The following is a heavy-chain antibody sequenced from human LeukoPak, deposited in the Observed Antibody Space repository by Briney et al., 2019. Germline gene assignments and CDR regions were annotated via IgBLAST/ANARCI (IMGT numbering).Heavy chain of an antibody. V-gene: IGHV1-69*13. CDR1: GGTFSSYA. CDR2: IIPIFGTA. J-gene: IGHJ6*02. Sequence: GASVKVSCKASGGTFSSYAISWVRQAPGQGLEWMGGIIPIFGTANHAQKFQGRVTITADESTSTAYMELSSLRSEDTAVYYCARVETVYDGMDVWGQGTTVTVSS. CDR3: ARVETVYDGMDV.